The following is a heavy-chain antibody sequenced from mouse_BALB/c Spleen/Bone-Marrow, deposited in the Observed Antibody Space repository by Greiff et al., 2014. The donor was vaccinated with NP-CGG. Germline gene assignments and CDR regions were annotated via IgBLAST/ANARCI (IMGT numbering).Heavy chain of an antibody. CDR2: IDPANGNT. CDR3: ARGLLQYYYAMDY. J-gene: IGHJ4*01. V-gene: IGHV14-3*02. D-gene: IGHD2-3*01. CDR1: GFNIKDTY. Sequence: VQLQQSGAELVKPGASVKLSCTASGFNIKDTYMHWVKQRPEQGLEWIGRIDPANGNTKYDLKFQGKATITADTSSNTAYLQLSSLTSEDTAVYYCARGLLQYYYAMDYWGQGTSVTVSS.